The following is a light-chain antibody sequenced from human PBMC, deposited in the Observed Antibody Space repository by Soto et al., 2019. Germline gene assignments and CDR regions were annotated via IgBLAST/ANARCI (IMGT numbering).Light chain of an antibody. J-gene: IGKJ2*01. CDR2: AAS. V-gene: IGKV1-39*01. Sequence: DIQMTQSPSTLSGSVGDRVTITCRASQTISSWLAWYQQKPGKAPKLLIHAASSLQSGVPSRFSGSGSGTDFTLTISSLQPEDFATYYCQQSYSTPIYTFGQGTKVDIK. CDR1: QTISSW. CDR3: QQSYSTPIYT.